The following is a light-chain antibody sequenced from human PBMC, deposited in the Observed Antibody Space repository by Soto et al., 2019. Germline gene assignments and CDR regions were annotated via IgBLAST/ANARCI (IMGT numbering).Light chain of an antibody. CDR1: SSNIWAGYD. CDR2: GNT. CDR3: QSYDSSLSSQVV. Sequence: QPVLTQPPSVSGAPGQRVTISCTGNSSNIWAGYDVHWYQQVPGTAPKLLIYGNTNRPSGVPDRFSGSKSGTSASLAITGLQAEDEADYHCQSYDSSLSSQVVFGGGTKLTVL. V-gene: IGLV1-40*01. J-gene: IGLJ2*01.